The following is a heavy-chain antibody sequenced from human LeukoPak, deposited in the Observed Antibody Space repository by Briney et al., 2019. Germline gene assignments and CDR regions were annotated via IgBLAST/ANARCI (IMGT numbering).Heavy chain of an antibody. J-gene: IGHJ5*02. V-gene: IGHV4-34*01. CDR1: GGSFSGYY. CDR2: INHSGST. Sequence: ASETLSLTCAVYGGSFSGYYWSWIRQPPGKGLEWMGEINHSGSTNYNPSLKSRVTISVDTSKNQFSLKLSSVTAADTAVYYCARAHRRSSAQLERRFSNWFDPWGQGTLVTVSS. CDR3: ARAHRRSSAQLERRFSNWFDP. D-gene: IGHD1-1*01.